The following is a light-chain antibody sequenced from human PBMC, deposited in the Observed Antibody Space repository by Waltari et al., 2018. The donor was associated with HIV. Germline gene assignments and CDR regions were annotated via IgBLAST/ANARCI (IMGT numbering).Light chain of an antibody. CDR2: WAS. Sequence: DIVMTQSPDSLGVSLGERATINCKSSQSVLSSSNNKNYLAWYQQKPGQPPNVLIYWASTRESGVPDRFSGSGSGTDFTLTISSLQAEDVAVYYCQQYYSTPWTFGQGTKVESK. V-gene: IGKV4-1*01. CDR1: QSVLSSSNNKNY. CDR3: QQYYSTPWT. J-gene: IGKJ1*01.